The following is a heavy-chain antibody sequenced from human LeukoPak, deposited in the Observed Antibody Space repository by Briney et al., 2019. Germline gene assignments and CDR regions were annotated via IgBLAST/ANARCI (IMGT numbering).Heavy chain of an antibody. J-gene: IGHJ1*01. V-gene: IGHV4-59*01. CDR3: ARLKYYYDSSGYRAEYFQH. D-gene: IGHD3-22*01. CDR2: IHYSGST. CDR1: GGSITGYY. Sequence: SETLSLTCTVSGGSITGYYWTWIRQSPGKGLEWIGYIHYSGSTNYNPSLRTRVTISVDTSKNQFSLKLSSVTAADTAVYYCARLKYYYDSSGYRAEYFQHWGQGTLVTVSS.